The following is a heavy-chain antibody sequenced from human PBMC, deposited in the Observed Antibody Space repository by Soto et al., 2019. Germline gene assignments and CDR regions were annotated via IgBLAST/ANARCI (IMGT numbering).Heavy chain of an antibody. CDR2: ISGSGGST. Sequence: GGSLRLSXAASGFTFSSYAMSWVRQAPGKGLEWVSAISGSGGSTYYADSVKGRFTISRDNSKNTLYLQMNSLRAEDTAVYYCAKTYSSGWYGYWGQGTLVTVSS. CDR3: AKTYSSGWYGY. CDR1: GFTFSSYA. V-gene: IGHV3-23*01. J-gene: IGHJ4*02. D-gene: IGHD6-19*01.